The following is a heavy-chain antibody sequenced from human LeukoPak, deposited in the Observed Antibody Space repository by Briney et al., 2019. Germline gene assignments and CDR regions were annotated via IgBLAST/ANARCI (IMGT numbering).Heavy chain of an antibody. CDR2: IYYSGST. CDR3: ASSHYDYVWGSPRAFDI. Sequence: SETLSLTCTVSGGSISSYYWSWIRQPPGKGLEWIGYIYYSGSTNYNPSLKSRVTISVDTSKNQFSLKLSSVTAADTAVYYCASSHYDYVWGSPRAFDIWGQGTMVTVSS. J-gene: IGHJ3*02. D-gene: IGHD3-16*01. V-gene: IGHV4-59*01. CDR1: GGSISSYY.